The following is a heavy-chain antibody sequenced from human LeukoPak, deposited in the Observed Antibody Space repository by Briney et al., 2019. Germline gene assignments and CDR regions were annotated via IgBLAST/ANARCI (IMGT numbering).Heavy chain of an antibody. D-gene: IGHD5-18*01. J-gene: IGHJ3*02. CDR1: GYTFTSYY. V-gene: IGHV1-46*01. CDR2: INPSGGST. CDR3: ARDSAMRFDAFDI. Sequence: ASVKVSCKASGYTFTSYYMHWVRQAPGQGLEWMGIINPSGGSTSYAQKLQGRVTMTRDTSTSTVYMELSSLRSEDTAVYYCARDSAMRFDAFDIWGQGTMVTVSS.